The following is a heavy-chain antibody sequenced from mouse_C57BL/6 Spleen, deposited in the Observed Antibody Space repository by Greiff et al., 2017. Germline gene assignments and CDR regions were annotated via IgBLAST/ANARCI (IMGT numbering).Heavy chain of an antibody. D-gene: IGHD2-3*01. CDR2: IYPRSGNT. J-gene: IGHJ1*03. V-gene: IGHV1-81*01. CDR1: GYTFTSYG. Sequence: VQLQQSGAELARPGASVKLSCKASGYTFTSYGISWVKQRTGQGLEWIGEIYPRSGNTYYNEKFKGKATLTADKSSSTAYMELRSLTSEDSAVFYCGRTLDGYRYMDVWGKGTSVTVSS. CDR3: GRTLDGYRYMDV.